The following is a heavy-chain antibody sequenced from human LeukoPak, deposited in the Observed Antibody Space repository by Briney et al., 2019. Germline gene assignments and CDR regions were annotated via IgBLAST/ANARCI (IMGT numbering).Heavy chain of an antibody. J-gene: IGHJ6*03. CDR1: GGSISSSSYY. CDR3: ARHSPYYYDSSDYYMDV. Sequence: PSETLSLTCTVSGGSISSSSYYWGWIRQPPGKGLEWIGSIYYSGSTYYNPPLKSRVTISVDTSKNQFSLKLSSVTAADTAVYYCARHSPYYYDSSDYYMDVWGKGTTVTISS. D-gene: IGHD3-22*01. V-gene: IGHV4-39*01. CDR2: IYYSGST.